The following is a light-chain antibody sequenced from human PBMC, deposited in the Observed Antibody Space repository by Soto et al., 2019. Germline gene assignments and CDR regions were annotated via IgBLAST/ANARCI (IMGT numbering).Light chain of an antibody. Sequence: EIVLTQSPGTLSLSPGEGATLSCRASQSISSTYLAWYQQKPGQAPRLLIYGASSRATGIPDRFSGSGSGTDFTLTISRLEPEDLAVYDCPQYGGSSWTFGQGTKVEIK. V-gene: IGKV3-20*01. CDR3: PQYGGSSWT. CDR1: QSISSTY. J-gene: IGKJ1*01. CDR2: GAS.